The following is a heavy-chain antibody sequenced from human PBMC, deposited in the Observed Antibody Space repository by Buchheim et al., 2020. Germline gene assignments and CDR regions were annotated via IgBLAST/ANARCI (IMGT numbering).Heavy chain of an antibody. CDR2: ISSSSSTI. CDR3: ARDWGWNYESANVDY. Sequence: EVQLVESGGGLVQPGGSLRLSCAASGFTFSSYSMNWVRQAPGKGLEWVSYISSSSSTIYYADSVKGRFTISRDNAKNSLYLQMNSLRAEDTAVYYCARDWGWNYESANVDYWGQGTL. D-gene: IGHD1-7*01. V-gene: IGHV3-48*01. J-gene: IGHJ4*02. CDR1: GFTFSSYS.